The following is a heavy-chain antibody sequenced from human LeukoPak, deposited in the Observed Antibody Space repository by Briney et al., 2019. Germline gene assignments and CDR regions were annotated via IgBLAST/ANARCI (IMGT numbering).Heavy chain of an antibody. CDR3: VRDGMGVIKAFDI. D-gene: IGHD3-10*01. V-gene: IGHV3-23*01. J-gene: IGHJ3*02. CDR2: ISGTGSST. CDR1: GFTFSSYA. Sequence: PGGSLRLSCAASGFTFSSYAMGWVRQAPGKGLEWVSTISGTGSSTYYADSVRGRFTISRDSSKNTLYLQMSSLRAEDTAVYYCVRDGMGVIKAFDIWGQGTMVTVTS.